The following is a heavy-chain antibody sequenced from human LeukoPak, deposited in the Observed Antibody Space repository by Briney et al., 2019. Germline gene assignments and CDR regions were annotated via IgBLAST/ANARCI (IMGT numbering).Heavy chain of an antibody. CDR2: ISSNSRFI. J-gene: IGHJ4*02. Sequence: GGSLRLSCAASGFTFSDYSMNWVRQAPGKGLEWVSSISSNSRFIYYADSVNGRFTVSRDNAENSLYLQMNTLRAEDTAVYYCARDQTSFFPLREVDYWGQGTLVTVSS. CDR1: GFTFSDYS. CDR3: ARDQTSFFPLREVDY. D-gene: IGHD3-10*01. V-gene: IGHV3-21*01.